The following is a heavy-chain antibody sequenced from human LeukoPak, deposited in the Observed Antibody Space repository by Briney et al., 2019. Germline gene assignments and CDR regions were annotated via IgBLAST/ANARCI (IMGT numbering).Heavy chain of an antibody. D-gene: IGHD4-11*01. CDR1: GFTVSSNY. CDR2: IYSGGST. J-gene: IGHJ1*01. CDR3: ARDEGLPAEYFQH. V-gene: IGHV3-53*01. Sequence: GGSLRLSCAASGFTVSSNYMSWVRQAPGKGLEWVSVIYSGGSTYYADSVKGRFTISRDNSKNTLYLQMNSLRTEDTAVYYCARDEGLPAEYFQHWGQGTLVTVSS.